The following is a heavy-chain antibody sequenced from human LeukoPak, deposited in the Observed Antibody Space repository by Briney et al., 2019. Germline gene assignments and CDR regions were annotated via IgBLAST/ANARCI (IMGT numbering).Heavy chain of an antibody. CDR2: MNPNSGNT. J-gene: IGHJ6*02. CDR3: ARETTLTDELRFLEWLSPTTYYYYGMDV. Sequence: ASVKVSCKASGYTFTSYDINWVRQAPGQGLEWMGWMNPNSGNTGYAQKFQGRATMTRNTSISTAYMELSSLRSEDTAVYYCARETTLTDELRFLEWLSPTTYYYYGMDVWGQGTTVTVSS. V-gene: IGHV1-8*01. CDR1: GYTFTSYD. D-gene: IGHD3-3*01.